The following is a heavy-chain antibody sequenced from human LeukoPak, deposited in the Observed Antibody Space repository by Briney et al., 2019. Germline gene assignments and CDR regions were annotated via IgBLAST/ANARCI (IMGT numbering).Heavy chain of an antibody. CDR1: GGSISSYH. CDR2: IYTSGST. J-gene: IGHJ5*02. D-gene: IGHD6-13*01. V-gene: IGHV4-4*07. CDR3: ARDGGYSSSWYPNWFDP. Sequence: SETLSLTCTVSGGSISSYHWSWIRQPAGKGPEWIGRIYTSGSTNYNPSLKSRVTMSVDTSKNQFSLKLSSVTAADTAVYYCARDGGYSSSWYPNWFDPWGQGTLVTVSS.